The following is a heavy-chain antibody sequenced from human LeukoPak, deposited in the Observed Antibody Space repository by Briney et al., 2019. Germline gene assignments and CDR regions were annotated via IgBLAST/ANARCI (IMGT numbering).Heavy chain of an antibody. CDR2: ISSSGSTI. J-gene: IGHJ6*03. V-gene: IGHV3-48*04. Sequence: GGTLRLSCAASGFTFSSYGMSWVRQAPGKGLEWVSYISSSGSTIYYADSVKGRFTISRDNAKNSLYLQMNSLRAEDTAVYYCAREVVAAAYYYYYYMDVWGKGTTVTISS. CDR1: GFTFSSYG. D-gene: IGHD2-15*01. CDR3: AREVVAAAYYYYYYMDV.